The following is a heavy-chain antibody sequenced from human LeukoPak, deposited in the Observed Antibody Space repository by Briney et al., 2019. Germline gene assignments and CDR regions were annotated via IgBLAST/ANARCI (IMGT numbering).Heavy chain of an antibody. V-gene: IGHV1-2*02. CDR3: AAAAEYYDILTGYYKFPYYFDY. CDR2: INPNSGGA. Sequence: ASVKVSCKASGYTFTGYYMHWVRQAPGQGLEWMGWINPNSGGANYAQKFQGRVTMTRDTSISTAYMELSSLRSEDTAVYYCAAAAEYYDILTGYYKFPYYFDYWGQGTLVTVSS. J-gene: IGHJ4*02. CDR1: GYTFTGYY. D-gene: IGHD3-9*01.